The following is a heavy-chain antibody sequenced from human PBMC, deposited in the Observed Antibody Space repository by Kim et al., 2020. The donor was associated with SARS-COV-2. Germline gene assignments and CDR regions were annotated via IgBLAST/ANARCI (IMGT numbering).Heavy chain of an antibody. V-gene: IGHV4-59*01. D-gene: IGHD5-12*01. CDR3: ARDGGGYVYYYYGMDV. Sequence: SLMTRVTISVDTSKNPFSLKLSSVTAADTAVYYCARDGGGYVYYYYGMDVWGQGTTVTVSS. J-gene: IGHJ6*02.